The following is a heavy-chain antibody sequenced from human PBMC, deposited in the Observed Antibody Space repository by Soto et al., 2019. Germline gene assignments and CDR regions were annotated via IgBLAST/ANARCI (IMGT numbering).Heavy chain of an antibody. V-gene: IGHV4-59*01. CDR3: ARLNYYDSTDYFDS. D-gene: IGHD3-22*01. Sequence: SETLSLTCTVSGGSISSYNWSWIRQPPGRGLEWIGYIYYSGSTNYNPSLKSRVTISVDTSKNRFSLKLSSVTAADTAVYYCARLNYYDSTDYFDSWGQGTLVTVS. J-gene: IGHJ4*02. CDR2: IYYSGST. CDR1: GGSISSYN.